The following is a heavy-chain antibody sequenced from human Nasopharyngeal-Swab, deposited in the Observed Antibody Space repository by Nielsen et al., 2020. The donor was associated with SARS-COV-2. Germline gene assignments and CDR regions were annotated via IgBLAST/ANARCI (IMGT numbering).Heavy chain of an antibody. CDR3: AREGYYYDSSGPRGGYYYYYMDV. D-gene: IGHD3-22*01. CDR2: INHSGST. J-gene: IGHJ6*03. V-gene: IGHV4-34*01. Sequence: GSLRLSCAVYGGSFSGYYWNWIRQPPGRGLEWIGEINHSGSTNYNPSLKSRVTISVDTSKNQFSLKLSSVTAADTAVYYCAREGYYYDSSGPRGGYYYYYMDVWGKGTTVTVSS. CDR1: GGSFSGYY.